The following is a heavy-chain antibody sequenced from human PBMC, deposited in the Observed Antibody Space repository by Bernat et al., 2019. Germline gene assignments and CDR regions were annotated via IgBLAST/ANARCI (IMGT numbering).Heavy chain of an antibody. CDR3: AKVGDYVGGCYRHDY. CDR1: GFTFSSYA. Sequence: EVQLLESGGGLVQPGGSLRPSCAASGFTFSSYAMSWVRQAPGKGLEWVSAISGSGGSTYYADSVKGRFTISSDNSKNTLYRQMNSQRAEDTAVYYCAKVGDYVGGCYRHDYWGQGTLVTVSS. D-gene: IGHD3-16*02. CDR2: ISGSGGST. J-gene: IGHJ4*02. V-gene: IGHV3-23*01.